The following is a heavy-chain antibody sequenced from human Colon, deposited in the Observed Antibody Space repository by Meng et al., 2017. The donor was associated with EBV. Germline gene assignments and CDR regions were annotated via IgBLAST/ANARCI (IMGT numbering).Heavy chain of an antibody. CDR3: ARGKQDAWELLAY. J-gene: IGHJ4*02. D-gene: IGHD1-26*01. V-gene: IGHV4-4*02. CDR2: IDDSGST. Sequence: QVQLQGPGPGLVKPSGTLSLTGGVSGVSISSNIRWTWVRQPPGKGLEWIGDIDDSGSTNYNPSLNSRISISLDKSKNHFSLKVNSVTAADTAVYYCARGKQDAWELLAYWGQGALVTVSS. CDR1: GVSISSNIR.